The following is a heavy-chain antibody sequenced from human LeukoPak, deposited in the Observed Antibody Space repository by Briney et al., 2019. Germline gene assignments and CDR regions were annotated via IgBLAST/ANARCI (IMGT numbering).Heavy chain of an antibody. CDR2: TLYGSQRYN. CDR3: VACRDNSCSSETFGF. Sequence: KPSQTLSLTCAISGDSVSYNVAAWNWIRQSPSRGLEWLGRTLYGSQRYNDYAESVKSRITINPDTSKNQFTLQLKSVTPEDTAVYYCVACRDNSCSSETFGFWGQGTTVTVSS. CDR1: GDSVSYNVAA. V-gene: IGHV6-1*01. D-gene: IGHD2-15*01. J-gene: IGHJ3*01.